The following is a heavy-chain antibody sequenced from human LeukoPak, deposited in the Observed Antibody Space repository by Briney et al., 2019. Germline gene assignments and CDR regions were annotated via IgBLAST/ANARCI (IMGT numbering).Heavy chain of an antibody. J-gene: IGHJ4*02. V-gene: IGHV4-39*07. Sequence: SETLSLTCTVSGGSINNSSSYWSWVRQPPGKGLEWIGEIYHSGSTNYNPSLKSRVTISVDKSKNQFSLKLSSVTAADTAVYYCARVASGSLDYWGQGTLVTVSS. CDR3: ARVASGSLDY. CDR2: IYHSGST. D-gene: IGHD1-26*01. CDR1: GGSINNSSSY.